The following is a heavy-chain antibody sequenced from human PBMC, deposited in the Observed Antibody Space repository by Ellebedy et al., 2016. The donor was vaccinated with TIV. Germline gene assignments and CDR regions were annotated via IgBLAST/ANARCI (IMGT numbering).Heavy chain of an antibody. Sequence: GSLRLSCIVSGGSISRYSWSWIRQPPGRGLEWFGDIYYTGTTNYNPSLQSRVTISLDTSKNQFSLRLTSVTAADTAVYYCARIGGVSFGERPIDYWGQGTLVTVSS. D-gene: IGHD3-10*01. CDR1: GGSISRYS. CDR3: ARIGGVSFGERPIDY. V-gene: IGHV4-59*01. J-gene: IGHJ4*02. CDR2: IYYTGTT.